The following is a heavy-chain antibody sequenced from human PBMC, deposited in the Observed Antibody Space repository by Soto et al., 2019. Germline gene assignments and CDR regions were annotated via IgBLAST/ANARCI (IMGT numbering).Heavy chain of an antibody. V-gene: IGHV1-69*08. J-gene: IGHJ6*02. CDR2: IIPIFGIA. CDR1: GGAFSRYS. CDR3: AREDRDRETGLVPAAIDGMDV. Sequence: QVQLVQSGAEVKKPGSSVKVSCKASGGAFSRYSITWGRQAPGHGLEWIGRIIPIFGIASYAQKFQGRVTITADESTSTAYMELSSLRSDDTAVYYCAREDRDRETGLVPAAIDGMDVWGQGTTVTVS. D-gene: IGHD2-2*01.